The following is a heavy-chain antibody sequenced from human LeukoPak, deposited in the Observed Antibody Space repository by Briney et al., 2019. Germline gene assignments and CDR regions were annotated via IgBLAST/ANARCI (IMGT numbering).Heavy chain of an antibody. D-gene: IGHD2-15*01. CDR3: ASFAATFDY. V-gene: IGHV4-34*01. Sequence: GFIYGNYWMTWVRQAPGKGLEWIGEINHSGSTNYNPSLKSRVTISVDTSKNQFSLKLSSVTAADTAVYYCASFAATFDYWGQGTLVTVSS. CDR1: GFIYGNY. CDR2: INHSGST. J-gene: IGHJ4*02.